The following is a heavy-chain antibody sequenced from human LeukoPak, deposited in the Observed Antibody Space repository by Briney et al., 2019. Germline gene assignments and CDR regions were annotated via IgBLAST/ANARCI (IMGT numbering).Heavy chain of an antibody. CDR2: IWYDGSNK. J-gene: IGHJ4*02. D-gene: IGHD3-22*01. CDR3: AKGIYDSSGYYYDY. CDR1: GFTFSSYG. V-gene: IGHV3-33*06. Sequence: GGSLRLSCAASGFTFSSYGMHWVRQAPGKGLEWVAVIWYDGSNKYYADSVKGRFTISRDNSKNMLYLQMNSLRAEDTAVYYCAKGIYDSSGYYYDYWGQGTLVTVSS.